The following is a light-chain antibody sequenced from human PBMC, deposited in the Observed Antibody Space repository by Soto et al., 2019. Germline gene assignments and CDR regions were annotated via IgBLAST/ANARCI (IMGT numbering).Light chain of an antibody. Sequence: DIQMTQSPSSLSASVEDRVTITCRASQSISNYLNWYLQKPGKAPQLLIFAASSLQSGVPSRFSGSGSGTDFTLTISSLQPEDFATYFCQQTYSSPYTFGQGTKLEI. CDR2: AAS. V-gene: IGKV1-39*01. CDR1: QSISNY. CDR3: QQTYSSPYT. J-gene: IGKJ2*01.